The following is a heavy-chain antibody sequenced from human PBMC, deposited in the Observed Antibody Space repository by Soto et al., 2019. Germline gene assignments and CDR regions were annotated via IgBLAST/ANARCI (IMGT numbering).Heavy chain of an antibody. J-gene: IGHJ4*02. CDR1: GDSINSSHW. CDR2: ISHSGST. D-gene: IGHD5-18*01. V-gene: IGHV4-4*02. CDR3: ARGYRIVDY. Sequence: SETLSLTCAVSGDSINSSHWWNWVRQSPGKGLEWIGQISHSGSTNYNPSLTSRVTISVDKSKNHFSLKLSSVTAADTAVYYCARGYRIVDYWGQGTLVTVSS.